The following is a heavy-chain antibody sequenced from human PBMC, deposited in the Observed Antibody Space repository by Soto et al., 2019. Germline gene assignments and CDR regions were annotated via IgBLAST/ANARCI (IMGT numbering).Heavy chain of an antibody. D-gene: IGHD4-17*01. V-gene: IGHV3-9*01. CDR3: AKGGVDYGDYFDY. J-gene: IGHJ4*02. CDR1: GFTFDDYA. Sequence: EVQLVESGGGLVQPGRSLRLSCAASGFTFDDYAMHWVGQAPGKGREWVSGISWNSGSIGYADSVKGRFTISRDNAKNSLYLQMNSLRAEDTALYYCAKGGVDYGDYFDYWGQGTLVTVSS. CDR2: ISWNSGSI.